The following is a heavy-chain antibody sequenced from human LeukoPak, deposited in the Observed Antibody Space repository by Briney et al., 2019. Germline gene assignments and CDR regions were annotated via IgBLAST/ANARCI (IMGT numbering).Heavy chain of an antibody. CDR2: IYYSGGT. Sequence: SETLSLTCTVSGGSVTSYYCNWVRQPPGRGLEWIGYIYYSGGTNYNASLESRVTISLATAKNQFSLKLRSVTAEDTAVYYCATTGATSPSSASWFNIEYWGQGTLVPVSS. J-gene: IGHJ4*02. CDR1: GGSVTSYY. V-gene: IGHV4-59*08. D-gene: IGHD6-13*01. CDR3: ATTGATSPSSASWFNIEY.